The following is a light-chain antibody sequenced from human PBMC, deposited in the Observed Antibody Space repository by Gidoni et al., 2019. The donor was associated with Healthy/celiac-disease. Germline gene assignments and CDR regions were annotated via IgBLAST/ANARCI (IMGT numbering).Light chain of an antibody. J-gene: IGKJ1*01. CDR1: QRISSW. Sequence: DIQMTQSPSTLSASVGDRVTITCRASQRISSWLAWYQQKPGKATKLLIYKASSLESGVPSRFRGSGSGTEFTLTISSLQPDDFATYYCQQYNSYRTFGQGTKVEIK. CDR2: KAS. V-gene: IGKV1-5*03. CDR3: QQYNSYRT.